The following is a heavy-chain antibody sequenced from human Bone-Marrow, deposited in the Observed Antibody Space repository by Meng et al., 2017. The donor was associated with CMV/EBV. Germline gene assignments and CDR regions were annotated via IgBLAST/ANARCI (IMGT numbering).Heavy chain of an antibody. CDR2: IYPGDSDT. Sequence: GGSLRLSCKGSGYSYTNYWIGWVRQMPGKGLEWMGIIYPGDSDTRYSPSFRGQVAISADKSINTAYLQLRSLKASDTAMYYCARHNGWTTNYFDYWGQGTPVTVSS. J-gene: IGHJ4*02. CDR3: ARHNGWTTNYFDY. CDR1: GYSYTNYW. D-gene: IGHD4-17*01. V-gene: IGHV5-51*01.